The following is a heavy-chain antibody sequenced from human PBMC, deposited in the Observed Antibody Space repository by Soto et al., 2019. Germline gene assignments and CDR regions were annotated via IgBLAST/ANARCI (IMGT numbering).Heavy chain of an antibody. CDR3: AREPRYCSSTSCYGYFDY. D-gene: IGHD2-2*01. CDR1: GFTLSSYW. J-gene: IGHJ4*02. CDR2: INSDGGST. V-gene: IGHV3-74*01. Sequence: PGGSLRLSCAASGFTLSSYWMHWVRQAPGEGLLWVSRINSDGGSTSYADSVKGRFTISRDNAKNTLYLQMNSLRAEDTAVYYCAREPRYCSSTSCYGYFDYWGQRTLVTVSS.